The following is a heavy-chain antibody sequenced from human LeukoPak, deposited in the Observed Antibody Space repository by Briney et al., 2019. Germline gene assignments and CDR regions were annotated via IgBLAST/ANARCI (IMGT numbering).Heavy chain of an antibody. CDR2: IYYSGST. J-gene: IGHJ4*02. CDR1: GGSISSSSYY. Sequence: SETLSLTCTVSGGSISSSSYYWGWIRQPPGKGLEWIGSIYYSGSTYYNPSLKSRVTISVDTSKNQFSLRLSSVTAADTAVYYCARVIRGRLDYWGQGTLVTVSS. D-gene: IGHD3-10*01. CDR3: ARVIRGRLDY. V-gene: IGHV4-39*07.